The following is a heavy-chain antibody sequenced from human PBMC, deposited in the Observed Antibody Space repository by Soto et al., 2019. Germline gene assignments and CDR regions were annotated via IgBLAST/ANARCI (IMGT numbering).Heavy chain of an antibody. Sequence: ASVKVSCKASGYTFTSYAMHWVRQAPGQRLEWMGWINAGNGNTKYSQKFQGRVTITRDTSASTAYMELSSLRSEDTAVYYCARDHMVLWFGECRMDVWGQGTTVTVSS. V-gene: IGHV1-3*01. J-gene: IGHJ6*02. CDR3: ARDHMVLWFGECRMDV. D-gene: IGHD3-10*01. CDR2: INAGNGNT. CDR1: GYTFTSYA.